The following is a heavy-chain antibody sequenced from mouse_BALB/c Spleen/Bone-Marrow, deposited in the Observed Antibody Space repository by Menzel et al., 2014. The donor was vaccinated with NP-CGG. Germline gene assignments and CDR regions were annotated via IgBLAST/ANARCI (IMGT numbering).Heavy chain of an antibody. V-gene: IGHV5-15*02. CDR1: GFTFSDYG. CDR2: ISNLAYSI. D-gene: IGHD1-1*01. CDR3: ARALAYGSSFDY. J-gene: IGHJ2*01. Sequence: DVHLVESGGGLVQPGGSRKLPCAASGFTFSDYGMAWVRQAPGKGPEWVAFISNLAYSIYYTDTVTGRFTISRENAKNTLYLEMSSLRSEDTAMYYCARALAYGSSFDYWGQGATLTVSS.